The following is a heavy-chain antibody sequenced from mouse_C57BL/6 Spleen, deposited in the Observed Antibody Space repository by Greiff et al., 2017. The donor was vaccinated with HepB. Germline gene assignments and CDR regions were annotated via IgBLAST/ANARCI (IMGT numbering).Heavy chain of an antibody. V-gene: IGHV3-6*01. CDR2: ISYDGSN. CDR3: ARDF. Sequence: EESGPGLVKPSQSLSLTCSVTGYSITSGYYWNWIRQFPGNKLEWMGYISYDGSNNYNPSLKNRISITRDTSKNQFFLKLNSVTTEDTATYYCARDFWGQGTLVTVSA. CDR1: GYSITSGYY. J-gene: IGHJ3*01.